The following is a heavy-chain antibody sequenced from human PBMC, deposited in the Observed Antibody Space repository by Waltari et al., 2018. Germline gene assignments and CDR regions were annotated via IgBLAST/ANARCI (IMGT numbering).Heavy chain of an antibody. CDR3: ASIAAPY. J-gene: IGHJ4*02. Sequence: QVQLQESGPGLVKPSETLSLTCAVSGGSFSSYWWSWIRQPPGKGLEWIGEINGNSGSTNYNPSLNSRVTISKDASKNQFSLKLNSVTAADTAVYYCASIAAPYWGQGVLVTVSS. CDR1: GGSFSSYW. D-gene: IGHD6-13*01. CDR2: INGNSGST. V-gene: IGHV4-59*12.